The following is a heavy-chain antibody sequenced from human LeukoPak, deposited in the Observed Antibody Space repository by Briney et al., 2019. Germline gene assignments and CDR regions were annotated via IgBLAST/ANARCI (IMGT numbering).Heavy chain of an antibody. Sequence: PGGSLRLSCAASGFTLSSYSMNWVRQAPGKGLEWVSYIGSSSSTIYYGDSVKGRFTISRDNSKNTLYLHMGSLRAEDMAVYYCARDHDYDSSVHVDYWGQGTLVTVSS. CDR3: ARDHDYDSSVHVDY. V-gene: IGHV3-48*01. D-gene: IGHD3-22*01. CDR2: IGSSSSTI. J-gene: IGHJ4*02. CDR1: GFTLSSYS.